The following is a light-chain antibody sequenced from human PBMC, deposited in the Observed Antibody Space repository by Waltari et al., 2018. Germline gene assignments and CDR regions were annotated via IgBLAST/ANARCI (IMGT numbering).Light chain of an antibody. Sequence: DIQMTQSPSSLSASVGDRVTITCRASQSISHYLNWYQQKPLKAPKLLMFAASGLQSGVPSRFSGSGSGTDFTLTINNLQPEDFATYYCQQSYSSPGTFGQGTRVEIK. CDR2: AAS. V-gene: IGKV1-39*01. CDR1: QSISHY. J-gene: IGKJ1*01. CDR3: QQSYSSPGT.